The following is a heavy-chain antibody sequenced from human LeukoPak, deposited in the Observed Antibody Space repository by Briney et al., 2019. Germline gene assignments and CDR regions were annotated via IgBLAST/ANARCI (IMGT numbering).Heavy chain of an antibody. CDR2: ISSDGVTT. CDR3: AREGSPGTFDY. V-gene: IGHV3-64*01. D-gene: IGHD6-13*01. CDR1: GFTISRYT. Sequence: GGSLRLSCAASGFTISRYTMHWVRQAPGKGLESVSAISSDGVTTYCANSVKGRFTISRDNSKNTLYLQMDSLRAEDMAVYYCAREGSPGTFDYWGQGTLVTVSS. J-gene: IGHJ4*02.